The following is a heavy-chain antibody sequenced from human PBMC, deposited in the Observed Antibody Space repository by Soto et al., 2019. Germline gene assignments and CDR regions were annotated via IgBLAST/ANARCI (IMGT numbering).Heavy chain of an antibody. CDR1: GFTFSSYA. CDR3: ARDPGIAAADRINWFDP. J-gene: IGHJ5*02. Sequence: GGSLRLSCAAPGFTFSSYAMHWVRQAPGKGLEWVAVISYDGSNKYYADSVRGRFTISRDNSKNTLYLQMNSLRAEDTAVYYCARDPGIAAADRINWFDPWGQGTLVTVSS. V-gene: IGHV3-30-3*01. CDR2: ISYDGSNK. D-gene: IGHD6-13*01.